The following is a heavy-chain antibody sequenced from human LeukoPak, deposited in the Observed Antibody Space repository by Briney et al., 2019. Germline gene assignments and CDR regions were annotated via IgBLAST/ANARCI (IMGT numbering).Heavy chain of an antibody. CDR2: VSFHGTDK. CDR3: ARAVPSRQAIDY. CDR1: GFTFSSYG. V-gene: IGHV3-30*03. J-gene: IGHJ4*02. Sequence: GGSLRLSCAASGFTFSSYGMSWVRQAPGKGLDWVAVVSFHGTDKFYADSVKGRFTISRDNSKNTLYLQINSLIPEDTAVYYCARAVPSRQAIDYWGQGTLVTVSS.